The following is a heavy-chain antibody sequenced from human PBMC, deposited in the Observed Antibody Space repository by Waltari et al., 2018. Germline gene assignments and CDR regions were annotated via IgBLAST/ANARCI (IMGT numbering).Heavy chain of an antibody. CDR3: ARDRELLDTDYIDY. CDR2: IHPNRGGP. D-gene: IGHD1-26*01. J-gene: IGHJ4*02. V-gene: IGHV1-2*06. Sequence: QVQLVQSGAEVKKPGASVKVSCKDSGYTFTGYYMHWVRQAPGQGLDGMGRIHPNRGGPNYAQKFQGGVTMTRDTSISTAYMELSRLRSDDTAVYYCARDRELLDTDYIDYWGQGTLVTVSS. CDR1: GYTFTGYY.